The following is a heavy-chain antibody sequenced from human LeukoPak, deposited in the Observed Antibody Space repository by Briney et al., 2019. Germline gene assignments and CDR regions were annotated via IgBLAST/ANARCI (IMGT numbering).Heavy chain of an antibody. CDR3: ARDRNRITMIVDDAFDI. CDR1: GGSISSYY. J-gene: IGHJ3*02. Sequence: SETLSLTCTVSGGSISSYYWSWIRQPPGKGLGWIGYIYYSGSTNYNPSLKSRVTISVDTSKTQFSLKLSSVTAADTAVYYCARDRNRITMIVDDAFDIWGQGTMVTVSS. CDR2: IYYSGST. D-gene: IGHD3-22*01. V-gene: IGHV4-59*01.